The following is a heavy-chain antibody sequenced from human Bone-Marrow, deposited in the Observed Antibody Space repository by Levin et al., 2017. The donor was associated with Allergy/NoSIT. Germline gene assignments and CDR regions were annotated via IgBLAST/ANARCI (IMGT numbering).Heavy chain of an antibody. J-gene: IGHJ4*02. Sequence: GGSLRLSCAASGFTFSDYAITWVRQAPGKGLAWVSAITASGHKTYYSNSAEGRFSVSRDNAGKTGYLQMNSLTGDDTAVYYCAREKGGTRGWYTVDYWGQGALVIVSP. CDR2: ITASGHKT. V-gene: IGHV3-23*01. CDR3: AREKGGTRGWYTVDY. D-gene: IGHD6-19*01. CDR1: GFTFSDYA.